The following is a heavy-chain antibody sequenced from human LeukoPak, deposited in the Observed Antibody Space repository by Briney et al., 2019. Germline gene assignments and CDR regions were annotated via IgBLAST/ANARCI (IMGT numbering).Heavy chain of an antibody. CDR1: GFTFSSYN. J-gene: IGHJ4*02. V-gene: IGHV3-21*01. CDR2: ISGSSSSYI. Sequence: GRSLRLSCAASGFTFSSYNMNWVRRAPGKGLEWVSSISGSSSSYIYYADSVKGRFTISRDNAKNSLDLQMNSLRAEDTAVYYCARPETNDYGDFHYWGQGTLVTVSS. CDR3: ARPETNDYGDFHY. D-gene: IGHD4-17*01.